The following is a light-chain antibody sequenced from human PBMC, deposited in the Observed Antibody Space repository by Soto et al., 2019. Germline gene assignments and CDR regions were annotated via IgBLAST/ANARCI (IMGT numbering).Light chain of an antibody. Sequence: QSALTQPASVSGSPGQSITISCSGASSDVGPYKLVAWYQQYPDKAPKLIIHEGTKRPSGVSSRFSGSQSGTTASLTISGLQAEDEADYYCCSYAASDLIFGGGTKLTVL. V-gene: IGLV2-23*01. CDR2: EGT. J-gene: IGLJ2*01. CDR3: CSYAASDLI. CDR1: SSDVGPYKL.